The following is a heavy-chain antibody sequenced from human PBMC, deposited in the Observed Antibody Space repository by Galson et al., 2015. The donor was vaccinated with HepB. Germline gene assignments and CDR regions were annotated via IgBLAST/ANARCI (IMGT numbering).Heavy chain of an antibody. CDR2: IYSAGSR. D-gene: IGHD7-27*01. Sequence: SLRLSCAASGLTVSDNYISWVRQAPGKGLEWISVIYSAGSRYYADSVKGRFTISRDNSKNTVYLQMNSLRVEDTAVYYCARDQNWGGFDHWGQGTLVTVSS. J-gene: IGHJ4*02. V-gene: IGHV3-66*01. CDR3: ARDQNWGGFDH. CDR1: GLTVSDNY.